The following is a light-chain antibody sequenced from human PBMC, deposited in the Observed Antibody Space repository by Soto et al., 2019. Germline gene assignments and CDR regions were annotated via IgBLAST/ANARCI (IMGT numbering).Light chain of an antibody. V-gene: IGLV3-21*02. CDR3: QVWDDNSDHHV. CDR2: DDS. J-gene: IGLJ1*01. Sequence: SYKRTQTSTVSVAPGQTARISCGGNNIGGKSVHWYQQKPGQAPVVVVYDDSDRPSGIPERFSGSNSGNTATLTISRVEAGDEADYHCQVWDDNSDHHVFGTGTKVTVL. CDR1: NIGGKS.